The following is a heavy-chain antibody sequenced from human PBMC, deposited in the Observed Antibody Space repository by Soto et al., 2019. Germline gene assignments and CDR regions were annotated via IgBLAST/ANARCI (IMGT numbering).Heavy chain of an antibody. D-gene: IGHD2-15*01. CDR3: ARGYCSGGSCYTRDAFDI. CDR2: INPNSGGT. J-gene: IGHJ3*02. V-gene: IGHV1-2*02. CDR1: GYTFTGYY. Sequence: QVQLVQSGAEVKKPGASVKVSCKASGYTFTGYYMHWVRQAPGQGLEWMGWINPNSGGTNYAQKFQGRVTMTRDTSISTAYMELSRLRSDDTAVYYCARGYCSGGSCYTRDAFDIWGQGTMVTVSS.